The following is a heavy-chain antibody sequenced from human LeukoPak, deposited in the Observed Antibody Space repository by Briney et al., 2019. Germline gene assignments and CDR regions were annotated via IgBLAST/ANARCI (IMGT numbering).Heavy chain of an antibody. J-gene: IGHJ4*02. CDR1: GFTFSSCA. CDR3: VKWDYDILTGYFDY. D-gene: IGHD3-9*01. CDR2: ISSNGGST. Sequence: PGGSLRLSCSASGFTFSSCAMHWVRQAPEKGLEYVSAISSNGGSTYYADSVKGRFTISRDNSKNTLYLQMSSLRAEDTAVYYCVKWDYDILTGYFDYWGQGTLVTVSS. V-gene: IGHV3-64D*06.